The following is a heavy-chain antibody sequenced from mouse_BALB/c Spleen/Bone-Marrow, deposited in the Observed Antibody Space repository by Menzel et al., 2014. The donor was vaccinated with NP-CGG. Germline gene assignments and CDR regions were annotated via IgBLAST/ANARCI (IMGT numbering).Heavy chain of an antibody. CDR2: ISCYNGAT. V-gene: IGHV1S34*01. CDR1: DYSFTDYY. D-gene: IGHD1-1*01. Sequence: LVKTGASVKISCKASDYSFTDYYMHWVKQTHGKSLEWIGYISCYNGATSYNQKFKGKATFTVDTSSSTAYMELLSLTSEDSAVYYCARGDYYGYAMDYWGQGTSVTVSS. CDR3: ARGDYYGYAMDY. J-gene: IGHJ4*01.